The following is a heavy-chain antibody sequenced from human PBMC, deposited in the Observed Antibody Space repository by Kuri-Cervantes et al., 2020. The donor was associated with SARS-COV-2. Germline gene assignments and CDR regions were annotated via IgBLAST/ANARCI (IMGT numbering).Heavy chain of an antibody. D-gene: IGHD1-26*01. V-gene: IGHV4-39*07. CDR1: GGSISSSSYY. Sequence: SETLSLTCTVSGGSISSSSYYWGWIRQPPGKGLEWIGSIYYSGSTYYNPSLKSRVTISVDTSKNQFSLKLSPVTAADTAVYYCAREHIVGVSGSWFDPWGQGTLVTISS. J-gene: IGHJ5*02. CDR2: IYYSGST. CDR3: AREHIVGVSGSWFDP.